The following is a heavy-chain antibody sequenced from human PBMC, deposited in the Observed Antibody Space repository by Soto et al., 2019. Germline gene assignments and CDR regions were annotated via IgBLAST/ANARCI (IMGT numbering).Heavy chain of an antibody. D-gene: IGHD3-22*01. CDR1: GDRVSSSSVT. Sequence: LQTLSLTCAISGDRVSSSSVTWEWIRQFASRGLKWLGRTYYRYKWYNDYAESVKSRITIHPDTSKNQYSLHLNSVTPEDAAVYYCVRPIGNSWLVLRGEGILVSVAS. CDR2: TYYRYKWYN. CDR3: VRPIGNSWLVL. J-gene: IGHJ4*02. V-gene: IGHV6-1*01.